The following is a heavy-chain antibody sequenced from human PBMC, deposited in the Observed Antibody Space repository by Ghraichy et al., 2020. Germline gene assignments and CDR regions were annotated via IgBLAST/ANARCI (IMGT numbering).Heavy chain of an antibody. CDR3: ARSLKYYDILTGLVAMDV. D-gene: IGHD3-9*01. J-gene: IGHJ6*04. V-gene: IGHV4-39*07. CDR2: IYYSGST. Sequence: SETLSLTCTVSGGSISSSSYYWGWIRQPPGKGLEWIGSIYYSGSTYYNPSLKSRVTISVDTSKNQFSLKLSSVTAADTAVYYCARSLKYYDILTGLVAMDVWGKGTTVTVSS. CDR1: GGSISSSSYY.